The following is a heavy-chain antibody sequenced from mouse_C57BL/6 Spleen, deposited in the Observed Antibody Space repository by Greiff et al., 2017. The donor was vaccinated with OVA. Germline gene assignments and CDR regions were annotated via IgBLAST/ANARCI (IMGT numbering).Heavy chain of an antibody. CDR2: FHPYNDDT. D-gene: IGHD1-1*01. CDR3: ARDSHYYGGTYWYFDV. Sequence: QVQLQQPGAELVKPGASVKMSCKASGSTFTTYPIEWLKQNHGKSLEWIGNFHPYNDDTKYNEKFKGKATLTVEKSSNTVYLEINRLTSDDSAFYYCARDSHYYGGTYWYFDVWGTGTTVTVSS. J-gene: IGHJ1*03. CDR1: GSTFTTYP. V-gene: IGHV1-47*01.